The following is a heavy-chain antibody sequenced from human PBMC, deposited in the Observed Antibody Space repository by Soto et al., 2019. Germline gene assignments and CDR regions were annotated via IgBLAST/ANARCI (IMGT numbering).Heavy chain of an antibody. Sequence: ASVKVSCKASGYTFTSYGISWVRQAPVQGLEWMVCISAYNGNTNSEQKLQGRVTMTTDTSTSTAYMELRRLRSDDTAVYYGAREHAWSSSRFEYWGQGTMVTVSS. D-gene: IGHD6-6*01. V-gene: IGHV1-18*04. CDR3: AREHAWSSSRFEY. CDR1: GYTFTSYG. CDR2: ISAYNGNT. J-gene: IGHJ4*02.